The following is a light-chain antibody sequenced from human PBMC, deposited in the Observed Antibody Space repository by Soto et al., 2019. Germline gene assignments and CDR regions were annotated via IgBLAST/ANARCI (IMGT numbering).Light chain of an antibody. V-gene: IGKV3-15*01. Sequence: EILLTQSPAIVSLSPGERATLSCRASQSVSSYLAWYQQQPGQAPRLLIYDTSSRATGVPARFSGSGSGTEFTLTISSLKAEDFAVYYCQQYNDRPPLTFGGGTKVDIK. CDR3: QQYNDRPPLT. CDR1: QSVSSY. CDR2: DTS. J-gene: IGKJ4*01.